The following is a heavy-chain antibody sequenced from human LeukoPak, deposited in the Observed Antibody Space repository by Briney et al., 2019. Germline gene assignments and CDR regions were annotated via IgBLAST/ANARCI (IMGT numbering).Heavy chain of an antibody. J-gene: IGHJ3*02. CDR1: GGTFSSYA. V-gene: IGHV1-69*06. Sequence: SVKVSCKASGGTFSSYAISWVRQAPGQGLEWMGGIIPIFGTANYAQKFQGRVTITADKSTSTAYMELSSLRSEDTAVYYCATIPTTYYYDSSGLDAFDIWGQGTMVTVSS. CDR3: ATIPTTYYYDSSGLDAFDI. CDR2: IIPIFGTA. D-gene: IGHD3-22*01.